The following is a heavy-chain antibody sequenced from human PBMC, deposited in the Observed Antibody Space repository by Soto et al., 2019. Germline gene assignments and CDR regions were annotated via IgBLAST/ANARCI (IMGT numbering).Heavy chain of an antibody. CDR3: ARHLDEYSSSSALYYYGMDV. Sequence: SETLSLTCTVSGGSISSSSYYWGWIRQPPGKGLEWIGSIYYSGSTYYNPSLKSRVTISVDTSKNQFSLKLSSVTAADTAVYYCARHLDEYSSSSALYYYGMDVWGQGTTVTVSS. CDR2: IYYSGST. J-gene: IGHJ6*02. CDR1: GGSISSSSYY. D-gene: IGHD6-6*01. V-gene: IGHV4-39*01.